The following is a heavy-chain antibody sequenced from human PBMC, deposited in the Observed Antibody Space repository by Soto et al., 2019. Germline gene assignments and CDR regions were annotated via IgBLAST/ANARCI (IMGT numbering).Heavy chain of an antibody. J-gene: IGHJ6*02. CDR2: ISGSGGST. CDR3: AQASYSGSTYALYYYYGMDV. CDR1: GFTFSSYA. Sequence: EVQLLESGGGLVQPGGSLRLSCAASGFTFSSYAMSWVRQAPGKGLEWVSAISGSGGSTYYADSVKGRFTISRDNSKNTLYMQMNSLRAEDTAVYYCAQASYSGSTYALYYYYGMDVWGQGTTVTVSS. D-gene: IGHD1-26*01. V-gene: IGHV3-23*01.